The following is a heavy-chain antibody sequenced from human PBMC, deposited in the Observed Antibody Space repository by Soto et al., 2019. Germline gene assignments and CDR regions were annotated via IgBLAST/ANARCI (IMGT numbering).Heavy chain of an antibody. CDR2: INPGNGDT. Sequence: GASVKVSCKASGYTFTRYAMHWVRQAPGQRPEWMGWINPGNGDTKYSEKLQGRVTFTRDTSATTIYMELSSPRSEDTALYYCARNSYISGDDDSYYFDYWGQGTPVTVSS. CDR1: GYTFTRYA. V-gene: IGHV1-3*01. CDR3: ARNSYISGDDDSYYFDY. D-gene: IGHD2-21*02. J-gene: IGHJ4*02.